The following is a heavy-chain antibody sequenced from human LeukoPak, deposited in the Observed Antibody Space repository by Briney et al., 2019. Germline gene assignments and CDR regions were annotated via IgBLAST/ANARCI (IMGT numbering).Heavy chain of an antibody. CDR1: GFTFSSSA. V-gene: IGHV3-21*01. Sequence: GGSLRLSCAASGFTFSSSAMSWVRQVPGKGLEWVSSISSSSSYIYYADSVKGRFTISRDNAKNSLYLQMNSLRAEDTAVYYCARDIGSYYNAFDIWGQGTMVTVSS. CDR2: ISSSSSYI. J-gene: IGHJ3*02. D-gene: IGHD1-26*01. CDR3: ARDIGSYYNAFDI.